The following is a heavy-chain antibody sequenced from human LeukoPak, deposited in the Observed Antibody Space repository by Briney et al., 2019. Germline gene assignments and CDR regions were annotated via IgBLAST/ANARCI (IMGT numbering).Heavy chain of an antibody. V-gene: IGHV1-69*05. CDR2: IIPIFGTA. CDR1: GYTFTSYY. CDR3: ASTNTAMVQYNWFDP. Sequence: EASVKVSCKASGYTFTSYYMHWVRQAPGQGLEWMGGIIPIFGTANYAQKFQGRVTITTDESTSTAYMELSSLRSEDTAVYYCASTNTAMVQYNWFDPWGQGTLVTVSS. J-gene: IGHJ5*02. D-gene: IGHD5-18*01.